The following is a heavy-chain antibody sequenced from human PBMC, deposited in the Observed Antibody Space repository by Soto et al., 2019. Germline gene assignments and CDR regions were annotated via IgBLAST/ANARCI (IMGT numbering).Heavy chain of an antibody. CDR2: IWYDGSNK. D-gene: IGHD4-4*01. CDR3: ARDRRGLRNSYYYYGMDV. J-gene: IGHJ6*02. CDR1: GFTFSSYG. V-gene: IGHV3-33*01. Sequence: GGSLRLSCAASGFTFSSYGMHWVRQAPGKGLEWVAVIWYDGSNKYYADSVKGRFTISRDNSKNTLYLQMNSLRAEDTAVYYCARDRRGLRNSYYYYGMDVWGQGTTVTVSS.